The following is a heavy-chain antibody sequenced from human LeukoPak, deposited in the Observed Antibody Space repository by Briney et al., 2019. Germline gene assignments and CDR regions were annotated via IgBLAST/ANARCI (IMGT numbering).Heavy chain of an antibody. Sequence: SETLSLTCTVSGGSISSYYWSWVRQPPGKGLEWIGYIYYSGSTNYNPSLKSRVTISVDTSKNQFSLKLSSVTAADTAVYYCARGIMRGGYYYYYYMDVCGKGTTVTVSS. CDR3: ARGIMRGGYYYYYYMDV. D-gene: IGHD3-16*01. CDR2: IYYSGST. CDR1: GGSISSYY. J-gene: IGHJ6*03. V-gene: IGHV4-59*01.